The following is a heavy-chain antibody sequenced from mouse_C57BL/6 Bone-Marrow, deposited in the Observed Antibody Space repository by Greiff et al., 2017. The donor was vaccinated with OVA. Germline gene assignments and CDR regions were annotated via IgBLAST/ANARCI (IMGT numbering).Heavy chain of an antibody. D-gene: IGHD2-3*01. CDR1: GFTFSSYG. CDR3: ARGYDGYCGGAMDY. CDR2: ISSGGSYT. Sequence: EVMLVESGGDLVKPGGSLKLSCAASGFTFSSYGMSWVRPTPDKRLEWVATISSGGSYTYYPDSVKGRFTISRDNAKNTLYLQMSSLKSEDTAMYYCARGYDGYCGGAMDYWGQGTSVTVSS. V-gene: IGHV5-6*02. J-gene: IGHJ4*01.